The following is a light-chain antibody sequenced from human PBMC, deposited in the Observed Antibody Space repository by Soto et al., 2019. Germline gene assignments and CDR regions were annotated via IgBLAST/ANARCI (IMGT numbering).Light chain of an antibody. CDR3: QQYDKRPPWT. V-gene: IGKV3-15*01. CDR1: QPISNA. J-gene: IGKJ1*01. Sequence: EIVMTQSPATLSVSPGERATLSCRASQPISNALALYQHKLGQAPRLLIHGASTRATGIPARFSGSGSGTEFTLTISCLQSEDFAVYDCQQYDKRPPWTVGQGPKVELK. CDR2: GAS.